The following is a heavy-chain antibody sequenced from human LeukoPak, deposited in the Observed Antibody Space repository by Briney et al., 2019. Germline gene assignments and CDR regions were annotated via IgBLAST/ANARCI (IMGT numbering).Heavy chain of an antibody. CDR2: INPSGGST. V-gene: IGHV1-46*01. D-gene: IGHD4-11*01. CDR3: ARDRGFSSDYSNYYYYYYMDV. Sequence: ASVKVSCKASGYTFTSYYMHRVRQAPGQGLEWMGIINPSGGSTSYAQKFQGRVTMTRDTSTSTVYMELSSLRSEDTAVYYCARDRGFSSDYSNYYYYYYMDVWGKGTTVTVSS. J-gene: IGHJ6*03. CDR1: GYTFTSYY.